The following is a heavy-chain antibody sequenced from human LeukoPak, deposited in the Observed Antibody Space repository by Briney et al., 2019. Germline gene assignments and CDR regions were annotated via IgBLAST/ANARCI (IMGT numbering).Heavy chain of an antibody. J-gene: IGHJ3*02. Sequence: GGSLRLSCAASGFTFSSYSMNWVRQAPGKGLEWVSSISSSSTYIYYADSVKGRFTISRDNAKNSLYLQMNSLRAEDTAVYYCATTTTEADAFDIWGQGTMVTVSS. V-gene: IGHV3-21*01. CDR2: ISSSSTYI. CDR1: GFTFSSYS. CDR3: ATTTTEADAFDI. D-gene: IGHD4-17*01.